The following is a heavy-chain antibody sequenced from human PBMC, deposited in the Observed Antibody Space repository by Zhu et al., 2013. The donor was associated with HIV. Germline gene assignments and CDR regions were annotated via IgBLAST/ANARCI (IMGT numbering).Heavy chain of an antibody. Sequence: QVQLVQSGAEVKKPGASVKVSCKASGYTFTSYGISWVRQAPGQGLEWMGWISAYNGNTNYAQKLQGRVTMTTDTSTSTAYMELRSLRSDDTAVYYCARDPGPYSSSWYRMYNWFDPWGQGTLVTASS. J-gene: IGHJ5*02. D-gene: IGHD6-13*01. CDR1: GYTFTSYG. V-gene: IGHV1-18*01. CDR2: ISAYNGNT. CDR3: ARDPGPYSSSWYRMYNWFDP.